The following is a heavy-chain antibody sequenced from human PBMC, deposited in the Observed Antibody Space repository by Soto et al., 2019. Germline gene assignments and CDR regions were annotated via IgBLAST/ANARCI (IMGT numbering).Heavy chain of an antibody. CDR1: GYTFTSYD. V-gene: IGHV1-8*01. J-gene: IGHJ4*02. Sequence: GASVKVSCKASGYTFTSYDINWVRQATGQGLEWLGWMNPNSVNTGYAQKFQGRVTMTRNTSISTVYMELSSLRSEDTAVYYCASSGLGYCSSTSCPTTDYWGQGTLVTVSS. CDR3: ASSGLGYCSSTSCPTTDY. D-gene: IGHD2-2*01. CDR2: MNPNSVNT.